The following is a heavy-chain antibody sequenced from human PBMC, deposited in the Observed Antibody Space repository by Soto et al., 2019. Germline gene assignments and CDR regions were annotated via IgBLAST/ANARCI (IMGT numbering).Heavy chain of an antibody. CDR1: CDSVSSYNYY. Sequence: QVQLQESGPGLVKPSETLSLTCSVSCDSVSSYNYYWSWLCQSPWKGLEWIVYIYSSGSTNYHPSLKSRVTTAVDTSQNQFSLKLSSVTAADTAVYYCASAPETLLIQPKVDYWGQGALVTVSS. D-gene: IGHD5-18*01. V-gene: IGHV4-61*01. J-gene: IGHJ4*02. CDR2: IYSSGST. CDR3: ASAPETLLIQPKVDY.